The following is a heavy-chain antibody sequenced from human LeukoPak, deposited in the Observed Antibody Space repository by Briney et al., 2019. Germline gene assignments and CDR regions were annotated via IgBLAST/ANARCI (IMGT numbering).Heavy chain of an antibody. J-gene: IGHJ6*02. V-gene: IGHV3-64*01. CDR2: ISSNGGST. CDR3: ARDRRVWYYYYGMDV. D-gene: IGHD3-16*01. Sequence: GGSLRLSCAASGFTFSSYAMHWVRQAPGKGLEYVSAISSNGGSTYYANSVKGRFTISRGNSKNTLYLQMGSLRAEDMAVYYCARDRRVWYYYYGMDVWGQGTTVTVSS. CDR1: GFTFSSYA.